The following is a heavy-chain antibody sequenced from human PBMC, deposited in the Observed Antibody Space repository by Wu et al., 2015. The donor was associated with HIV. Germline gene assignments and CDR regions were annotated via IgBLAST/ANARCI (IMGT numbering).Heavy chain of an antibody. CDR2: LIPISGTA. V-gene: IGHV1-69*13. J-gene: IGHJ6*02. Sequence: QVQLVQSGAEVKKPGSSVKVSCRASGGTLRNHAVTWVRQAPGQGLEWMGRLIPISGTANYAQRFQGRVTITADKPTNTAYMGLSSLRSDDTAVYYCARGSILEMSTASFYYYVMDVWGQGTTVTVSS. CDR3: ARGSILEMSTASFYYYVMDV. D-gene: IGHD1-26*01. CDR1: GGTLRNHA.